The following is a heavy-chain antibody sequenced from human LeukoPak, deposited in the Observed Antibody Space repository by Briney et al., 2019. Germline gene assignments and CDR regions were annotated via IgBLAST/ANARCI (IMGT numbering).Heavy chain of an antibody. CDR2: IYYSGIT. J-gene: IGHJ4*02. CDR1: SGSISSYY. CDR3: ARDQSGSYIFDY. Sequence: SETLSLTCTVSSGSISSYYWSWIRQPPGKGLEWIGSIYYSGITSYNPSLKSRVIISVQTSKNQFSLRLSLVTAADTAVYYCARDQSGSYIFDYWGQGTLVTVSS. V-gene: IGHV4-59*01. D-gene: IGHD1-26*01.